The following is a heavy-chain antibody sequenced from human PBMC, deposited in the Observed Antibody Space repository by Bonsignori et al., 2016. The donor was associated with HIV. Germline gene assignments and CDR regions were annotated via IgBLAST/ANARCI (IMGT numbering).Heavy chain of an antibody. CDR2: IYHSGST. Sequence: WIRQPPGKGLEWIGSIYHSGSTYYNPSLKSRVTISVDTSKNQFSLKLSSVTAADTAVYYCARHGTSWGFDVWGQGTMVTVSS. D-gene: IGHD1-1*01. V-gene: IGHV4-38-2*01. J-gene: IGHJ3*01. CDR3: ARHGTSWGFDV.